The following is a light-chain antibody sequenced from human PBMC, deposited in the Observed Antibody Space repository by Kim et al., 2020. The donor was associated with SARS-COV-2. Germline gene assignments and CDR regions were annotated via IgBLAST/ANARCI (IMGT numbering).Light chain of an antibody. V-gene: IGLV10-54*04. CDR3: SAWDSSLSAWV. CDR1: GNNVGSEG. Sequence: HPATLTCTGNGNNVGSEGAAGRQQNQGPPPKLRTYRNNTRPSGISDRFSASRSGNTASLTISGLQPEDETDYYCSAWDSSLSAWVFGGGTQLTVL. CDR2: RNN. J-gene: IGLJ3*02.